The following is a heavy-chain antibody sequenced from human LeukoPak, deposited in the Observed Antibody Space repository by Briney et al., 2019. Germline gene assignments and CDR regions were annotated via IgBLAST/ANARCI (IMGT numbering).Heavy chain of an antibody. V-gene: IGHV3-30-3*01. D-gene: IGHD1-26*01. CDR3: AKGLLRWELDYFDY. J-gene: IGHJ4*02. CDR2: ISYDGSNK. Sequence: GGSLRLSCAASGFTFSSYAMHWVRQAPGKGLEWVAVISYDGSNKYYADSVKGRFTISRDNSKNTLYLQMNSLRAEDTAVYYCAKGLLRWELDYFDYWGQGTLVTVSS. CDR1: GFTFSSYA.